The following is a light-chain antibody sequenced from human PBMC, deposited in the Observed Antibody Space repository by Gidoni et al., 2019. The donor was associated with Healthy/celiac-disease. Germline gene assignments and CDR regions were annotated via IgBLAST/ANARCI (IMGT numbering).Light chain of an antibody. CDR3: QSADSSGTYVV. J-gene: IGLJ2*01. CDR2: KVS. V-gene: IGLV3-25*03. Sequence: SYELTQPPSVSVSPGQTARITCSGDALPKQYAYWYQQKPGQATVLVIYKVSERPSGIPERFSGSSSGTTVTLTISGVQAEDEADYYCQSADSSGTYVVFGGGTKLTVL. CDR1: ALPKQY.